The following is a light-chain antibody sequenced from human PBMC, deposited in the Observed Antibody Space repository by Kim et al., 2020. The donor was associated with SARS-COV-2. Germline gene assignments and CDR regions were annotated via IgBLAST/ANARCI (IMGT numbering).Light chain of an antibody. Sequence: SASVRDRVTLTCQASQTIGSYLNWYQKKPGQAPKLLIYAASSLQSGVPSRLTGSGSGTDFTLTISSLQPEDFATYYCQQSSTTPYTFGQGTKLEI. CDR1: QTIGSY. J-gene: IGKJ2*01. CDR2: AAS. CDR3: QQSSTTPYT. V-gene: IGKV1-39*01.